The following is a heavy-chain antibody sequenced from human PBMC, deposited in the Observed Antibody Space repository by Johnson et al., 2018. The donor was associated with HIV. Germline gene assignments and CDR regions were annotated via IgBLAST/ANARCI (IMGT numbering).Heavy chain of an antibody. CDR3: AATYYYDSSGCRYPFDI. D-gene: IGHD3-22*01. J-gene: IGHJ3*02. Sequence: QVQLVESGGGVVQPGRSLRLSCAASGFTFSSYAMHWVRQAPGKGLEWVAVISYDGSEKLFADSVKGRFTISRDNSKNTLYLQMNSLRAEDTAVYYCAATYYYDSSGCRYPFDIWGQGTMVTVSS. CDR2: ISYDGSEK. V-gene: IGHV3-30*04. CDR1: GFTFSSYA.